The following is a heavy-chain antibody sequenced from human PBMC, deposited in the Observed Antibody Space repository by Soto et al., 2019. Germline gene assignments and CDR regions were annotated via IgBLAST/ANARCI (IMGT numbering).Heavy chain of an antibody. CDR1: GFTFSNYA. Sequence: EVQVLESGGGLVQPGGSLRLSCAASGFTFSNYAMSWVRQAPGKGLEWVSGISAGGGGTFYADSVKGRFTISRDNSKNKMYLQRDSLRADDTAVYCCAKGSGTYYPGWFDPWGQGTLVTVSS. CDR3: AKGSGTYYPGWFDP. V-gene: IGHV3-23*01. J-gene: IGHJ5*02. CDR2: ISAGGGGT. D-gene: IGHD1-26*01.